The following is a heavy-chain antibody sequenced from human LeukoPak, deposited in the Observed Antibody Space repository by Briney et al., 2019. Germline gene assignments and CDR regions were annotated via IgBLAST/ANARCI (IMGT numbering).Heavy chain of an antibody. CDR3: ARGGYCSTTTCYTSSPLGDMDV. J-gene: IGHJ6*03. D-gene: IGHD2-2*02. CDR1: GFTFSDYY. V-gene: IGHV3-11*04. Sequence: GGSLRLSCAASGFTFSDYYMNWIRQAPGKGLEWVSYISTNGSTIYYADSVKGRFTISRDNAKNSLYLQVNSLRAEDTAVYYCARGGYCSTTTCYTSSPLGDMDVWGKGTTVTVSS. CDR2: ISTNGSTI.